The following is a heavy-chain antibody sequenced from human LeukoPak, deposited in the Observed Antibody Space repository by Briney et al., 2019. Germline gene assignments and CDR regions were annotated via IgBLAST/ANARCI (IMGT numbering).Heavy chain of an antibody. J-gene: IGHJ3*02. D-gene: IGHD6-13*01. Sequence: GGSLRLSCAASGFTFSSYAMHWVRQAPGKGLEWVAVISYDGSNKYYADSVKGRFTISRDNSKNTLYLQMNSLRAEDTAVYYCARGSNSWYEADAFDIWGQGTMVTVSS. CDR3: ARGSNSWYEADAFDI. V-gene: IGHV3-30-3*01. CDR2: ISYDGSNK. CDR1: GFTFSSYA.